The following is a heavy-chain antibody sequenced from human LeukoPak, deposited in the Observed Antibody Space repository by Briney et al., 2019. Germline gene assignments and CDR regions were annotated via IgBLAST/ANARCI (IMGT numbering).Heavy chain of an antibody. D-gene: IGHD1-26*01. V-gene: IGHV1-69*01. Sequence: VASVKVSCKASGGTFSSYAISWVRQAPGQGLEWMGGIIPIFGTANYAQKFQGRVTITADESTSTAYMELRSLRSDDTAVYYCARFYSGTTYYYYMDVWGKGTTVTVSS. CDR1: GGTFSSYA. CDR3: ARFYSGTTYYYYMDV. J-gene: IGHJ6*03. CDR2: IIPIFGTA.